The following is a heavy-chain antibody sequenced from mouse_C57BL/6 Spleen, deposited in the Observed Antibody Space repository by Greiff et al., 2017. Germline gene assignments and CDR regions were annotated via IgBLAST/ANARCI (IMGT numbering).Heavy chain of an antibody. CDR3: ARDRGDLYYFDY. V-gene: IGHV5-16*01. Sequence: EVMLVESEGGLVQPGSSMKLSCTASGFTFSDYYMAWVRQVPEKGLEWVANINYDGSSTYYLDSLKSRFIISRDNAKNILYLQMSSLKSEDTATYYCARDRGDLYYFDYWGQGTTLTVSS. CDR2: INYDGSST. CDR1: GFTFSDYY. D-gene: IGHD3-1*01. J-gene: IGHJ2*01.